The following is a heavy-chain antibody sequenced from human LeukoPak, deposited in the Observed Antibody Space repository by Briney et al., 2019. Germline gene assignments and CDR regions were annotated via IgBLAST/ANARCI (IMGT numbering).Heavy chain of an antibody. Sequence: SETLSLTFTVSGGSISSYYWSWIRRPPGKGVGWIGYIYYSGSTNYNPSLKRGGTISLDRSKNQISLKPSSVTAADTAVYYCAREAYYYDSSGYYRLYYFDYWGQGTLVTVSS. V-gene: IGHV4-59*01. CDR1: GGSISSYY. D-gene: IGHD3-22*01. CDR2: IYYSGST. J-gene: IGHJ4*02. CDR3: AREAYYYDSSGYYRLYYFDY.